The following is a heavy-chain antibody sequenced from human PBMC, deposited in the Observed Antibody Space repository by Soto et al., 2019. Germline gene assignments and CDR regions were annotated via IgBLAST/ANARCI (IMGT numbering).Heavy chain of an antibody. J-gene: IGHJ4*02. Sequence: PGGSLRLSCSASGFTVKNFAMHWVRQAPGKGLEWVAVISYAGTNKYYADSVKGRFTMSRDDSENTVYLQMNSLRVEDTAVYFCARDRGSGLRDFDYWGQGTLVTVSS. V-gene: IGHV3-30-3*01. CDR1: GFTVKNFA. CDR2: ISYAGTNK. CDR3: ARDRGSGLRDFDY. D-gene: IGHD6-19*01.